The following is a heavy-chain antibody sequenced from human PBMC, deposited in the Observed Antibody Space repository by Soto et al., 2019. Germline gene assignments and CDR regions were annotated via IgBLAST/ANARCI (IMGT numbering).Heavy chain of an antibody. V-gene: IGHV3-7*05. CDR1: GFAFSNFW. Sequence: PGGSLRLSCATSGFAFSNFWMSWVRQAPGKGLEWVAKIKDDGSEKFYVDSVKGRFTISRDNAKNSLYLQMDGLRAEDTAVYYCARGGATKFVYWGQGTLVTVSS. CDR2: IKDDGSEK. J-gene: IGHJ4*02. D-gene: IGHD1-26*01. CDR3: ARGGATKFVY.